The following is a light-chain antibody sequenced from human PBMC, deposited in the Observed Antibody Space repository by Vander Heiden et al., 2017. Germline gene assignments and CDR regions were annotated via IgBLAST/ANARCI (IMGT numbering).Light chain of an antibody. V-gene: IGLV3-1*01. CDR1: KLGDKN. Sequence: SYELTQPPSVSVYPGQTATITCSGDKLGDKNVCLYQQKPGQSPVLVIYQDKKRPSGIPERFSGSNSGNTATLSISGTQAMDEADYYCQAWDSSTFYVFGTGTRVPVL. CDR3: QAWDSSTFYV. CDR2: QDK. J-gene: IGLJ1*01.